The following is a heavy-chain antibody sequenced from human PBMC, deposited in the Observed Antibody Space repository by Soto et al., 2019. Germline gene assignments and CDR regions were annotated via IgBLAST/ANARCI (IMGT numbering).Heavy chain of an antibody. D-gene: IGHD3-10*01. V-gene: IGHV4-34*01. CDR2: ISDSGNT. J-gene: IGHJ6*02. Sequence: QVQLQQWGAGLLKPSETLSLTCAVYDGSFSGYSWSWIRQPPGKGLEWIGEISDSGNTNYNPSLKGRVNISVDTSKNQFSLNLSSVTAADTAVYYCARGRQGSRLVMVRGGVRTGNGMDVWGQGTTVTVSS. CDR1: DGSFSGYS. CDR3: ARGRQGSRLVMVRGGVRTGNGMDV.